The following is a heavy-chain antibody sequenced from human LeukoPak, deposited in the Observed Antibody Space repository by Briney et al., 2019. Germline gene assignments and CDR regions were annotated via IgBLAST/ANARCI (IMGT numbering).Heavy chain of an antibody. CDR3: ARATDHLNYYGSGSYWDYYYMDV. J-gene: IGHJ6*03. V-gene: IGHV1-8*03. Sequence: ASVKVSCKASGYTFTSYDINWVRQATGQGLEWMGWMNPNSGNTGYAQKFQGRVTITRNTSISTAYMELSSLRSEDTAVYYCARATDHLNYYGSGSYWDYYYMDVWGKGTTVTISS. D-gene: IGHD3-10*01. CDR1: GYTFTSYD. CDR2: MNPNSGNT.